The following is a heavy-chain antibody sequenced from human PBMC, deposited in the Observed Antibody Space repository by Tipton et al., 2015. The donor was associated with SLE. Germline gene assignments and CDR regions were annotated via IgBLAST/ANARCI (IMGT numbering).Heavy chain of an antibody. J-gene: IGHJ4*02. Sequence: TLSLTCTVSGASISSSNYYLGWIRQPPGKGLEWIGNIYNSGTTKYNPSLKSRVTISLDTSKNQFSLKLSSVTATDTAVYYCAKHGILTLVVYFWGQGTLVSVSS. CDR3: AKHGILTLVVYF. D-gene: IGHD2-8*02. CDR2: IYNSGTT. CDR1: GASISSSNYY. V-gene: IGHV4-39*07.